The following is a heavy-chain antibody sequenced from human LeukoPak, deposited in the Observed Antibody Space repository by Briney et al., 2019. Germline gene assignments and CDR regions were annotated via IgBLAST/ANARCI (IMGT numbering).Heavy chain of an antibody. CDR1: GFTFSNNA. CDR3: AKDYRGSDPMFDY. Sequence: GGSLRLSCAASGFTFSNNAMSWVRQAPGKGLEWFSGIVGSGDGTYYADSVKGRFTISRDNSKNTLYLQMNSLRAEDTAVYHCAKDYRGSDPMFDYWGQGTLVTVSS. J-gene: IGHJ4*02. CDR2: IVGSGDGT. D-gene: IGHD3-10*01. V-gene: IGHV3-23*01.